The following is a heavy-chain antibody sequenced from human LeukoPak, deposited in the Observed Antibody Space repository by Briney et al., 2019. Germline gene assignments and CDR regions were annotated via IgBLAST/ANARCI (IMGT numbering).Heavy chain of an antibody. D-gene: IGHD3-9*01. CDR2: ISGSGGST. CDR3: AKVTPNYDILTGYYDY. V-gene: IGHV3-23*01. Sequence: GGSLRLSCAASGFTFSSYAMRWVRQAPGKGLEGVSAISGSGGSTYYADSVKGRFTISRDNSKNTLYLQMNSLRAGDTAVYYCAKVTPNYDILTGYYDYWGQGTLVTVSS. J-gene: IGHJ4*02. CDR1: GFTFSSYA.